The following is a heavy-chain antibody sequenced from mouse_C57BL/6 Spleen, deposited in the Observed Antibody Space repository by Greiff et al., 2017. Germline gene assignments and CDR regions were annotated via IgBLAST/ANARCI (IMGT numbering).Heavy chain of an antibody. CDR3: ARLTGRDYLDY. Sequence: EVQVVESGGDLVKPGGSLKLSCAASGFTFSSYGMSWVRPTPDKRLEWVATISSGGSYTYYPDSVKWRFTISRDNAKNTLSLQMSSLKSEDTAMSYCARLTGRDYLDYWGQGTTLTGSS. D-gene: IGHD4-1*01. J-gene: IGHJ2*01. CDR2: ISSGGSYT. V-gene: IGHV5-6*01. CDR1: GFTFSSYG.